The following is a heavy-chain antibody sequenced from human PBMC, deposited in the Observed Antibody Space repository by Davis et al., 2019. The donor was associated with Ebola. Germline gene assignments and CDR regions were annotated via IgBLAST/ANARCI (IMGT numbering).Heavy chain of an antibody. CDR1: GYSFTSYW. CDR2: IYPGDSDT. V-gene: IGHV5-51*01. Sequence: KVSCKGSGYSFTSYWIGWVRQMPGKGLEWMGIIYPGDSDTRYSPSFQGQVTISADKSISTAYLQWSSLKASDTAMYYCARSGSGIAALFDSWGQGTLVTVSS. CDR3: ARSGSGIAALFDS. D-gene: IGHD6-13*01. J-gene: IGHJ5*01.